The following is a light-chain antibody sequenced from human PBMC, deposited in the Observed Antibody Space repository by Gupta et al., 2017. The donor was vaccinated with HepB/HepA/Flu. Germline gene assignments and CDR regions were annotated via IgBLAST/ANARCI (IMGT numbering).Light chain of an antibody. Sequence: DMLRTNPPDPLVGSLGEGATINCKSSQNVLYSNNKDFLAWYQQKPGHPPKLLISWASTRESGVPDRFSGSGSGTDFTLTISSLQAEDVAVYYCQQYYDTPITFGQGTRLEIK. CDR2: WAS. CDR3: QQYYDTPIT. J-gene: IGKJ5*01. CDR1: QNVLYSNNKDF. V-gene: IGKV4-1*01.